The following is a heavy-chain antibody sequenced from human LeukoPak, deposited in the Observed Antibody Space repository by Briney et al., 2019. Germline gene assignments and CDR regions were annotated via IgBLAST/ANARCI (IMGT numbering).Heavy chain of an antibody. J-gene: IGHJ4*02. CDR2: IYPGSSDT. CDR1: GYISTSAW. Sequence: GEPLNISCKCSGYISTSAWIGWVRHLPKKLLEWVGIIYPGSSDTRYSPSFQGDITISDDKSISSAYLQWSSVNASDVAMYFCARQAQVWSTEDYWGQGTLVTVSS. V-gene: IGHV5-51*01. D-gene: IGHD5-18*01. CDR3: ARQAQVWSTEDY.